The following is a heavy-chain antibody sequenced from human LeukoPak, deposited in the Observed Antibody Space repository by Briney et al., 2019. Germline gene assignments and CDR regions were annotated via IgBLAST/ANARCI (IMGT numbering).Heavy chain of an antibody. CDR3: ATEYSGYDTLYYFDY. CDR2: IYYSGST. CDR1: GGSISSSSYY. D-gene: IGHD5-12*01. Sequence: SETLSLTCTVSGGSISSSSYYWGWIRQPPGKGLEWIGSIYYSGSTYYNPSLKSRVTISVDTSKNQFSLKLSSVTAADTAVYYCATEYSGYDTLYYFDYWGQGTLVTVSS. J-gene: IGHJ4*02. V-gene: IGHV4-39*07.